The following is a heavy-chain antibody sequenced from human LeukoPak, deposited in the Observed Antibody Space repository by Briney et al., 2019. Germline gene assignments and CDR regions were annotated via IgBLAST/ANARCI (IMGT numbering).Heavy chain of an antibody. CDR1: GGSISSSSYY. J-gene: IGHJ4*02. Sequence: SQTLSLTCTVSGGSISSSSYYWGWIRQPPGKGLEWMGYIYYRGSTNYNPSLQSRVTISLDTSKNQFSLKLSSVTAADTAVYYCARTSFYYDSSGYYIWGQGTLVTVSS. V-gene: IGHV4-61*05. D-gene: IGHD3-22*01. CDR2: IYYRGST. CDR3: ARTSFYYDSSGYYI.